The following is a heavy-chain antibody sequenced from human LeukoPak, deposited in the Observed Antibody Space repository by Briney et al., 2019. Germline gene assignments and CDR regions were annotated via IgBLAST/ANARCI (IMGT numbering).Heavy chain of an antibody. J-gene: IGHJ6*03. CDR3: ARTTEGGYTYDYFYYYYMDV. CDR2: IYYSGST. V-gene: IGHV4-61*10. CDR1: GASISSGLYY. D-gene: IGHD5-18*01. Sequence: SETLSLTCSVSGASISSGLYYWNWIRQPAGKGLEWIGYIYYSGSTNYNPSLKSRVTISVDTSKNQFSLKLSSVTAADTAVYYCARTTEGGYTYDYFYYYYMDVWGKGTTVTISS.